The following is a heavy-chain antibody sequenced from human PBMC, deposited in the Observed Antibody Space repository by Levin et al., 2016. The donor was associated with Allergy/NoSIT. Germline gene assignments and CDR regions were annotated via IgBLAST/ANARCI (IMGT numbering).Heavy chain of an antibody. V-gene: IGHV4-30-2*01. D-gene: IGHD6-13*01. Sequence: SETLSLTCAVSGGSISSGGYSWSWIRQPPGKGLEWIGYIYHSGSTYYNPSLKSRVTISVDRSKNQFSLKLSSVTAADTAVYYCARTHASIAAAGGFDPWGQGTLVTVSS. CDR3: ARTHASIAAAGGFDP. J-gene: IGHJ5*02. CDR1: GGSISSGGYS. CDR2: IYHSGST.